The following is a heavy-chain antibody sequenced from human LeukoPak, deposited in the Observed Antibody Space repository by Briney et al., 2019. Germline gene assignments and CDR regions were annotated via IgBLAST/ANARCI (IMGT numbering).Heavy chain of an antibody. V-gene: IGHV1-2*06. CDR3: ARNPDEHWLDESENWYFDL. D-gene: IGHD6-19*01. Sequence: ASVKVSCKASGHTFIDYYLHWLRQAPGQGLEWMGRINPNRGDTKPAQKFQGRVTMTRDTSISVAYMELSSLQSDDTAVYYCARNPDEHWLDESENWYFDLWGSGTLVIVSS. CDR2: INPNRGDT. J-gene: IGHJ2*01. CDR1: GHTFIDYY.